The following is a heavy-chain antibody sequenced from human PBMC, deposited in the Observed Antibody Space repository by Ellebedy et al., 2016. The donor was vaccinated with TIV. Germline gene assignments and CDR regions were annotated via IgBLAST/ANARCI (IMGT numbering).Heavy chain of an antibody. CDR2: IYQDGSWQ. Sequence: GEPLKISCAASGFSFRSYWMTWVRQAPGKGLEWVANIYQDGSWQYSVDSVKGRFTISRDNANNVLFLQMNSLRVEDTGVYYCARRGAYGDYAVQVNGWFDPWGQGTLVTVSS. D-gene: IGHD4-17*01. V-gene: IGHV3-7*01. CDR3: ARRGAYGDYAVQVNGWFDP. CDR1: GFSFRSYW. J-gene: IGHJ5*02.